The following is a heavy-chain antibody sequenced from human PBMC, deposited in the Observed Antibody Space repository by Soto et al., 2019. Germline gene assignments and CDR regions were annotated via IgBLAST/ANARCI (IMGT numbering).Heavy chain of an antibody. V-gene: IGHV4-4*02. CDR3: SHGQIMGYYRSELDF. CDR1: GDSISGNNW. D-gene: IGHD2-15*01. Sequence: PSETLSLTCAVSGDSISGNNWWSWVRQSPGKGLEWIGEIYHTGKATYNPSLKTRVTMSVDKSKIQFSLEVRSVTVADTAVYFCSHGQIMGYYRSELDFWGPGTLVTVSS. J-gene: IGHJ4*02. CDR2: IYHTGKA.